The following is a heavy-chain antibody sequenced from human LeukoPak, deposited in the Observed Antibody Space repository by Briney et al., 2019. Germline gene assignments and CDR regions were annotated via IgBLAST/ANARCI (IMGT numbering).Heavy chain of an antibody. D-gene: IGHD1-26*01. CDR3: ARGLTGGWAAVFDY. J-gene: IGHJ4*02. CDR2: IYYSGST. CDR1: GGSISSYY. V-gene: IGHV4-59*08. Sequence: PSQTLSLTCTVSGGSISSYYWSWIRQPPGKGLEWIGYIYYSGSTNYNPSLKSRVTISVDTSKNQFSLKLSSVTAADTAVYYCARGLTGGWAAVFDYWGQGTLVTVSS.